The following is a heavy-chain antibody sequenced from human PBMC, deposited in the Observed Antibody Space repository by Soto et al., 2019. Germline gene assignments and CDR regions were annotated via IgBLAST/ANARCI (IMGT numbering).Heavy chain of an antibody. CDR3: AAVGSSYGDLDY. J-gene: IGHJ4*02. CDR1: GFTFTSSA. D-gene: IGHD4-17*01. Sequence: VKVSFKASGFTFTSSAVQWVRQARGQRLEWIGWIVVGSGNTNYAQKFQERVTITRDMSTSTAYMELNSLRSEDTAVYYCAAVGSSYGDLDYWGQGTLVTVSS. V-gene: IGHV1-58*01. CDR2: IVVGSGNT.